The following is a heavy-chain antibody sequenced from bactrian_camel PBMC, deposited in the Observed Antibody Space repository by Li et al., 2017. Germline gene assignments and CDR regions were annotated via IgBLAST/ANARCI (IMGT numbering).Heavy chain of an antibody. Sequence: VQLVESGGGLVQPGGSRRLSCAASGFTFRSYYIAWVRQAPGKGLEWVSTIYTAGGCTYYLDSVKGRFITSKDNDKNMVYLQMNNLELEDTAVYYCAASPGQFAMEYWGKGTQVTVS. CDR1: GFTFRSYY. V-gene: IGHV3S40*01. CDR2: IYTAGGCT. J-gene: IGHJ7*01.